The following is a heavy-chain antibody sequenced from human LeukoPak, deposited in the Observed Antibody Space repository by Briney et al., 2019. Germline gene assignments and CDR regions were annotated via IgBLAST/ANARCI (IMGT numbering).Heavy chain of an antibody. V-gene: IGHV4-4*07. D-gene: IGHD3-10*01. Sequence: SETLSLTCTVSGGSIGSYYWSWIRQPAGKGLEWIGRVYTSGSTNYNPSLQSRVTMSVDTSKNQFSLKLSSVTAADTAIYYCARDSRGSGSYYSDFDYWGQGTLVTVSS. CDR2: VYTSGST. J-gene: IGHJ4*02. CDR3: ARDSRGSGSYYSDFDY. CDR1: GGSIGSYY.